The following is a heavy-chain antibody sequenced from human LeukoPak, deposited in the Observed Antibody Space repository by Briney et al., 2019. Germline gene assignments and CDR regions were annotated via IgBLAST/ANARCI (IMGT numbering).Heavy chain of an antibody. Sequence: GASLRLSCAASGFTFSSYAMRWVRQAPGKGLEWVSAISGSGGTTYYADSVKGRFTISRDNSKNTLYLQMNSLRAEDTAVYYCAKDFSVWGSYPAFDIWGQGTMVTVSS. CDR2: ISGSGGTT. J-gene: IGHJ3*02. CDR1: GFTFSSYA. V-gene: IGHV3-23*01. D-gene: IGHD1-26*01. CDR3: AKDFSVWGSYPAFDI.